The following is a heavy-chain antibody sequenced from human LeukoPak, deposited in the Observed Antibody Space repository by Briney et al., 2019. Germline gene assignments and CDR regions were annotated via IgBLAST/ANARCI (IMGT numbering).Heavy chain of an antibody. D-gene: IGHD2-15*01. CDR2: IIPILGIT. V-gene: IGHV1-69*04. Sequence: SVKLSCTASGCTFSSYAISWVRQAPGQGLEWMGTIIPILGITNYAHNFQGRVTITADKSTSTPYMQLNSLRSEDTAVYYCYGGSEFDYWGQGTLVTVSS. CDR3: YGGSEFDY. CDR1: GCTFSSYA. J-gene: IGHJ4*02.